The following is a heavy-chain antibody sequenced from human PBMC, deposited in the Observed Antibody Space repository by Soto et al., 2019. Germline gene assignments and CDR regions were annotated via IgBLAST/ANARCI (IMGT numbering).Heavy chain of an antibody. V-gene: IGHV4-31*03. D-gene: IGHD2-2*02. CDR1: RDSISSGGYY. Sequence: PSETLSLTCTVSRDSISSGGYYWNWIRQHPGKGLEWIGYIYYSGNTYYNPSLKSRVTISVDTSKDQFSLKLTSVTAADTAIYYCARQPFCTSAKCYRGSYYYYYAMDVWGQGTTVTVSS. CDR2: IYYSGNT. CDR3: ARQPFCTSAKCYRGSYYYYYAMDV. J-gene: IGHJ6*02.